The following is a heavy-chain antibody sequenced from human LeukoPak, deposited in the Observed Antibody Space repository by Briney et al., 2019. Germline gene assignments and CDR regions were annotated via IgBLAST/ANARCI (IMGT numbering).Heavy chain of an antibody. CDR1: GFTFSIHW. V-gene: IGHV3-23*01. Sequence: GGSLRLSCAASGFTFSIHWMSWVRQAPGKGLEWVSAISGSGGSTYYADSVKGRFTISRDNSKNTLYLQMNSLRAEDTAVYYCAKDKEASQYSSSSSAFDYWGQGTLVTVSS. D-gene: IGHD6-6*01. CDR3: AKDKEASQYSSSSSAFDY. J-gene: IGHJ4*02. CDR2: ISGSGGST.